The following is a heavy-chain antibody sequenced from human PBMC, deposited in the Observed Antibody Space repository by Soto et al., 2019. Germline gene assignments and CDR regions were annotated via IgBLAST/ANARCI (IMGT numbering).Heavy chain of an antibody. V-gene: IGHV4-61*01. CDR3: ARDRAIFGLVPFDS. J-gene: IGHJ5*01. CDR2: IYYTGST. Sequence: SETLSLTCSVSGDSITTGHYYWSWVRQPPGKGLEWIGFIYYTGSTNYNPSLESRVTISVDTSKNQFSLKLSSVAAADTAVYYCARDRAIFGLVPFDSWGQGILVTVSS. CDR1: GDSITTGHYY. D-gene: IGHD3-3*01.